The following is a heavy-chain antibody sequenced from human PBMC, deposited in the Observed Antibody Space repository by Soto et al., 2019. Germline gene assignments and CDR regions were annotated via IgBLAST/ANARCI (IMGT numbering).Heavy chain of an antibody. V-gene: IGHV1-24*01. CDR1: GYTLTELS. CDR3: ATDYGGNPYYFDY. J-gene: IGHJ4*02. D-gene: IGHD4-17*01. CDR2: FDPEDGET. Sequence: ASVKVSCKVSGYTLTELSMHWVRQAPGKGLEWMGGFDPEDGETIYAQKFQGRVTMTEDESTDTAYMELRSLRSEDTAVYYCATDYGGNPYYFDYWGQGTLVTVSS.